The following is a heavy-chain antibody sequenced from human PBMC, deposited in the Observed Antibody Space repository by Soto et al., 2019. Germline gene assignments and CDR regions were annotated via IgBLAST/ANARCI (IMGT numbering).Heavy chain of an antibody. CDR2: ISYDGSNK. V-gene: IGHV3-30-3*01. Sequence: QVQLVESGGGVVQPGRSLRLSCAASGFTFSSYAMHWVRQAPGKGLEWVAVISYDGSNKYYADSVKGRFTISRDNSKNSLYLQMNSLRAEDTAVYYCARDLVTMVRGRGTFDYWGQGTLVTVSS. CDR3: ARDLVTMVRGRGTFDY. CDR1: GFTFSSYA. D-gene: IGHD3-10*01. J-gene: IGHJ4*02.